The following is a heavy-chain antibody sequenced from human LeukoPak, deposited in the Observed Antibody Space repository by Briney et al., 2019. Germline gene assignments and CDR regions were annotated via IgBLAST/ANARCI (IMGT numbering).Heavy chain of an antibody. V-gene: IGHV3-66*01. J-gene: IGHJ4*02. CDR1: GFTVSSNY. CDR3: ARDLGISVATGLT. CDR2: IYSGGST. Sequence: GGSLRLSCAASGFTVSSNYMSWVRQAPGKGLEWVSVIYSGGSTYYADSVKGRFTISRDNSKNTLYLQMNSLRAEDTAVYHCARDLGISVATGLTWGQGALVTVSS. D-gene: IGHD6-19*01.